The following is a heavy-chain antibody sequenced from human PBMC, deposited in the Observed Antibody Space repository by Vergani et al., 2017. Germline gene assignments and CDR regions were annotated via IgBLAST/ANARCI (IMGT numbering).Heavy chain of an antibody. J-gene: IGHJ3*02. CDR1: GYTFTSYG. V-gene: IGHV1-69*10. CDR2: IIPILGIA. CDR3: AGRRDGYIYYAFDI. D-gene: IGHD5-24*01. Sequence: QVQLVQSGAEVKKPGASVKVSCKASGYTFTSYGISWVRQAPGQGLEWMGWIIPILGIANYAQKFQGRVTITADKSTSTAYMELSSLRSEDTAVYYCAGRRDGYIYYAFDIWGQGTMVTVSS.